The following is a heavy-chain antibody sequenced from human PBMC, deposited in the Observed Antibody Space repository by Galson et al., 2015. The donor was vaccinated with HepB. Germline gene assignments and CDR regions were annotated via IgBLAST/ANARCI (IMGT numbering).Heavy chain of an antibody. CDR2: INPNSGST. D-gene: IGHD2-15*01. V-gene: IGHV1-2*02. CDR1: GYTFTGYY. CDR3: AINRVATTLNDAFDI. J-gene: IGHJ3*02. Sequence: SVKVSCKASGYTFTGYYMHWVRQAPGQGLEWMGGINPNSGSTNYAQKFQGRVTMARDTSISTAYMELSTLRSDDTAVYYCAINRVATTLNDAFDIWGQGTMVTVSS.